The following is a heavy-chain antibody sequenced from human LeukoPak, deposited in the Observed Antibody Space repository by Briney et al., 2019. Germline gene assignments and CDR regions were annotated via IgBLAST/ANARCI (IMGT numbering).Heavy chain of an antibody. CDR3: ARDNGYSYGYSYYYYGMDV. J-gene: IGHJ6*02. CDR1: GFTFSSYA. D-gene: IGHD5-18*01. V-gene: IGHV3-30-3*01. CDR2: ISYDGSNK. Sequence: GGSLRLSCAASGFTFSSYAMHWVRQAPGKGLEWVAVISYDGSNKYYADSVKSRFTISRDNSKNTLYLQMNSLRAEDTAVYYCARDNGYSYGYSYYYYGMDVWGQGTTVTVSS.